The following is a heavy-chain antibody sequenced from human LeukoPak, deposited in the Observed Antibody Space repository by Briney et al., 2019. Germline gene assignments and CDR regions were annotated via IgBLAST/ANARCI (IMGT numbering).Heavy chain of an antibody. CDR2: SSPKSGGT. CDR3: ARVRTLDWVHDAFEM. J-gene: IGHJ3*02. V-gene: IGHV1-2*02. D-gene: IGHD3-9*01. Sequence: GASVKVSCKASGYTFTGYNIHWVRQAPGQGPEWMGWSSPKSGGTSYAQKFQGRVTMTRDTSINTAYMELSGLRSDDTAVYYCARVRTLDWVHDAFEMRGQGTLVSVSS. CDR1: GYTFTGYN.